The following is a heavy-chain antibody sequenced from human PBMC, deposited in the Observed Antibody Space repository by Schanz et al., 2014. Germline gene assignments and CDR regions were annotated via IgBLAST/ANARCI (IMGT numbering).Heavy chain of an antibody. V-gene: IGHV3-48*01. J-gene: IGHJ4*02. D-gene: IGHD3-3*01. Sequence: EVQLLESGGGFVQPGGSPRLSCEASGFTFSNYGMNWVRQAPEKGLEWVSYISSSSGTIYYADSVKGRFTISRDNAKNLLYLQMNSLTAEDTAVYYCARGVRIDYWGQGTLVTVSS. CDR2: ISSSSGTI. CDR3: ARGVRIDY. CDR1: GFTFSNYG.